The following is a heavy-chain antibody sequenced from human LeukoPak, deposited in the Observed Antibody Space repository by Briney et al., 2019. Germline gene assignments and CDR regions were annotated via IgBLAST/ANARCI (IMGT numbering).Heavy chain of an antibody. J-gene: IGHJ6*03. D-gene: IGHD1-26*01. CDR3: ARQHLAWGGTYYSHCYMDG. CDR2: ISAYNGAT. V-gene: IGHV1-18*01. Sequence: ASVKVSCRASGYTFTNYGIGWVRQAPGRRLEWMGWISAYNGATHFAQKFQGRVSMTTDTSTTTAYMELRSLTSDDSAVYYCARQHLAWGGTYYSHCYMDGWGKGTTIIVSS. CDR1: GYTFTNYG.